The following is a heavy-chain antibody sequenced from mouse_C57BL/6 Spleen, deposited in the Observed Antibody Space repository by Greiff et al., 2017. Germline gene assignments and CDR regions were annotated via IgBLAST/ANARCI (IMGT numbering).Heavy chain of an antibody. CDR1: GFTFSSYG. Sequence: VQLKESGGDLVKPGGSLKLSCAASGFTFSSYGMSWVRQTPDKRLEWVATISSGGSYTYYPDSVKGRFTISRDNAKNTLYLQMSSLKSEDTAMYYCARGDYGSSFDYWGQGTTLTVSS. J-gene: IGHJ2*01. V-gene: IGHV5-6*01. D-gene: IGHD1-1*01. CDR3: ARGDYGSSFDY. CDR2: ISSGGSYT.